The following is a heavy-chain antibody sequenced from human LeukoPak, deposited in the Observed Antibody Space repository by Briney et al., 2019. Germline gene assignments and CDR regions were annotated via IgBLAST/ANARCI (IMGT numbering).Heavy chain of an antibody. Sequence: PGRSLRLSCAASGFTFSSYAMHWVRQAPGKGLEWVAVISYDGSNKYYADSVKGRFTISRDNSKNTLYLQMNSLRAEDTAVYYCARDLGDDYYHYGMDVWGQGTTVTVSS. V-gene: IGHV3-30-3*01. CDR1: GFTFSSYA. CDR2: ISYDGSNK. D-gene: IGHD3-16*01. J-gene: IGHJ6*02. CDR3: ARDLGDDYYHYGMDV.